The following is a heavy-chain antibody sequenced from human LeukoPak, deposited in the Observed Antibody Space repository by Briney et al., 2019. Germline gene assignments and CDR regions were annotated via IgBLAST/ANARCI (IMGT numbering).Heavy chain of an antibody. J-gene: IGHJ4*02. CDR3: ARSGYYIYYFDY. Sequence: GGSLRLSCAASGFTVSSNYMSWVRQAPGKGLEWVSVIYSGGSTYYADSVEGRFTISRDNSKNTLYLQMNSLRAEDTAVYYCARSGYYIYYFDYWGQGTLVTVSS. D-gene: IGHD3-22*01. CDR1: GFTVSSNY. CDR2: IYSGGST. V-gene: IGHV3-53*01.